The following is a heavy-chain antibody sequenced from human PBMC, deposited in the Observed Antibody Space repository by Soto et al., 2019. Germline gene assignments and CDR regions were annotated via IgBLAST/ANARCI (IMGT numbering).Heavy chain of an antibody. D-gene: IGHD3-3*01. V-gene: IGHV3-53*04. CDR2: IYSGGST. Sequence: GGSLRLSCEASGFTVSSNYMSWVRQAPGKGLEGVSVIYSGGSTYYADSVKGRFTLTRHNSKNPLYLQMNSLIAEDTAVYYCARSNYDFWSGYHDWYFDLWGRGTLVTVSS. CDR3: ARSNYDFWSGYHDWYFDL. CDR1: GFTVSSNY. J-gene: IGHJ2*01.